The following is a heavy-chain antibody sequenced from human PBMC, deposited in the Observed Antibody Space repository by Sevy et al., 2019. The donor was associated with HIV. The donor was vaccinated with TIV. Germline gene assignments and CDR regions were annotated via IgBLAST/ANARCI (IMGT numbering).Heavy chain of an antibody. V-gene: IGHV3-48*02. J-gene: IGHJ4*02. CDR3: AIDPRDGGDY. Sequence: GESLKISCAASGFIFSSYSMNWVRQAPGKGLEWISYISTGSTTIYYADSVKGRFTVSRDNARSSLFLQMNSLRDEETAVYYCAIDPRDGGDYWGQGTLVTVSS. D-gene: IGHD3-16*01. CDR2: ISTGSTTI. CDR1: GFIFSSYS.